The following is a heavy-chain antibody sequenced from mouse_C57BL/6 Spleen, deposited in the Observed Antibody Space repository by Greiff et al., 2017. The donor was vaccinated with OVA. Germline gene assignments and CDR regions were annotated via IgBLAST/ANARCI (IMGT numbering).Heavy chain of an antibody. CDR1: GFTFSSYT. D-gene: IGHD2-1*01. CDR3: ARQGNQAWCAY. J-gene: IGHJ3*01. Sequence: EVKLMEPGGGLVKPGGSLKLSCAASGFTFSSYTLSWVRQTPEKRLEWVATISGGGGNTYYPDSVKGRFTISRDNAKNTLYLQMSSLRSEDTALYYCARQGNQAWCAYWGQGTLVTVSA. V-gene: IGHV5-9*01. CDR2: ISGGGGNT.